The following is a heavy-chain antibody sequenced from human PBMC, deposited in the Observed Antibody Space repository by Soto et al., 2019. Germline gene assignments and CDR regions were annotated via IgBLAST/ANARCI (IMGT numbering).Heavy chain of an antibody. D-gene: IGHD6-13*01. CDR3: ARAVYISSWYYCGA. CDR1: GSVGGYY. Sequence: QVQLQESGPGLVKPSQTLSLTCTVSGSVGGYYWSWIRQHPGKGLEWIGYIYYSGSTYSNPSLNGLVTLSGDTSKNQFSLKLSSVPAADKAVYYCARAVYISSWYYCGAWGQGTLVTVSS. CDR2: IYYSGST. V-gene: IGHV4-31*01. J-gene: IGHJ4*02.